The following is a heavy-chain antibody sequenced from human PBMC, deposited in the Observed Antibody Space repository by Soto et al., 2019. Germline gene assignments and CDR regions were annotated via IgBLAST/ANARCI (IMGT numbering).Heavy chain of an antibody. D-gene: IGHD1-26*01. Sequence: QVQLVQSGAEVKKPGSSVKVSCKASGGTFSSYAISWVRQAPGQGLEWMGGIIPIFGTANYAQKFQGRVTXTXDXXTSTAYMELSSLRSEDTAVYYCASLTGAGGQSDDYWGQGTLVTVSS. CDR3: ASLTGAGGQSDDY. CDR2: IIPIFGTA. CDR1: GGTFSSYA. J-gene: IGHJ4*02. V-gene: IGHV1-69*05.